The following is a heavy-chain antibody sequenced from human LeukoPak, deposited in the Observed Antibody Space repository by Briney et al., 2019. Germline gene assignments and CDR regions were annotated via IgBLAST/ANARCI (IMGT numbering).Heavy chain of an antibody. J-gene: IGHJ6*03. D-gene: IGHD2-15*01. CDR2: IYTSGST. V-gene: IGHV4-4*07. Sequence: SETLSLTCTVSGGSISSYYWSWIRQPAGKGLEWFGRIYTSGSTNYNPSLKSRVTMSVDTSKNQFSLKLSSVTAADTAVYYCARVIVVVVAATRYYYYYYMDVWGKGTTVTVSS. CDR3: ARVIVVVVAATRYYYYYYMDV. CDR1: GGSISSYY.